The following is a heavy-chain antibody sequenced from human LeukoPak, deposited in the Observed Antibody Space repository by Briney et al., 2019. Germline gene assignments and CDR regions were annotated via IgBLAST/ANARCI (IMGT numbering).Heavy chain of an antibody. CDR2: ISSSGSTI. J-gene: IGHJ4*02. V-gene: IGHV3-48*03. D-gene: IGHD4-11*01. CDR1: GFTFSSYE. CDR3: ARGTTVTTNFDY. Sequence: SCAASGFTFSSYEMNWVRQAPGKGLEWVSYISSSGSTIYYADSVKGRFTISRDNAKNSLYLQMNSLRAEDTAVYYCARGTTVTTNFDYWGQGTLVTVSS.